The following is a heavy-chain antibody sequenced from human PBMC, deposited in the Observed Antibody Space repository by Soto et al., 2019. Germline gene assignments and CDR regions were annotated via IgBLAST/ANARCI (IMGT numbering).Heavy chain of an antibody. J-gene: IGHJ6*02. CDR2: IDWDNNK. CDR1: GFSVSTSGMC. CDR3: ARSTGYYYYYGVDV. D-gene: IGHD1-1*01. Sequence: SGPTLVNPTQTLTLTCTVSGFSVSTSGMCVSWIRQPPGKALEWLALIDWDNNKYYSSSLKTRLTISKDTSKNQVVLTMPNVDPVDTATYYCARSTGYYYYYGVDVWGQGTTVTVSS. V-gene: IGHV2-70*13.